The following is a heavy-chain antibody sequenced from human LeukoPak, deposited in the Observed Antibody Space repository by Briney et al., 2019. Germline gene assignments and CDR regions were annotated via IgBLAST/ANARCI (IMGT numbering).Heavy chain of an antibody. V-gene: IGHV4-59*08. Sequence: PSETLSLTCTVPGGSVSRFQWSWIRQPPGKGLEWIGYISYSGSTNYNPSLKSRVTISVDTSQNQFSLKLSSVTASDTAMYYCARHLYESRGQASFDYWGQGTLVTVSS. CDR1: GGSVSRFQ. D-gene: IGHD3-22*01. CDR3: ARHLYESRGQASFDY. CDR2: ISYSGST. J-gene: IGHJ4*02.